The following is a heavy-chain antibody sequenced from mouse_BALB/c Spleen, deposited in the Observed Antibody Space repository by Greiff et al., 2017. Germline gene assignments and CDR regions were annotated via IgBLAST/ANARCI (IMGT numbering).Heavy chain of an antibody. V-gene: IGHV2-9-2*01. CDR1: GFSLTSYD. CDR2: IWTGGGT. Sequence: VQVVESGPGLVAPSQSLSITCTVSGFSLTSYDISWIRQPPGKGLEWLGVIWTGGGTNYNSAFMSRLSISKDNSKSQVFLKMNSLQTDDTAIYYCVRNQYYFDYWGQGTTLTVSS. J-gene: IGHJ2*01. CDR3: VRNQYYFDY.